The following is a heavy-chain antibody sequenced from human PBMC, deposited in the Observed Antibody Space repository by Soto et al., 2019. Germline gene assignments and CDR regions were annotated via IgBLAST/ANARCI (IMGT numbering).Heavy chain of an antibody. Sequence: PSETLSLTCAVSGYSISSGYYWGWIRQPPGKGLEWIGSIYHSGSTYYNPSLKSRVTISVDTSKNQFSLKLSSVTAADTAVYYCARYCSSTSCTSYYYGMDVWGQGTTVTVS. CDR2: IYHSGST. V-gene: IGHV4-38-2*01. CDR1: GYSISSGYY. CDR3: ARYCSSTSCTSYYYGMDV. J-gene: IGHJ6*02. D-gene: IGHD2-2*01.